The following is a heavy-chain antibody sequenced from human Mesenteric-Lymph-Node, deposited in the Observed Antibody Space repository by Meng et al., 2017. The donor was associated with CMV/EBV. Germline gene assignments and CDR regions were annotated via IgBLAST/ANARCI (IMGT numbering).Heavy chain of an antibody. V-gene: IGHV4-34*07. J-gene: IGHJ3*02. D-gene: IGHD2-2*01. Sequence: SETLSLTCAVYGGSFSGYYWSWIRQPPGKGLEWIGSIYYSGSTYYNPSLKSRLTISVDMSKNQFSLQLTSVTAADTAVYYCAPRYCSSTRCSRTFDIWGQGTMVTVSS. CDR2: IYYSGST. CDR3: APRYCSSTRCSRTFDI. CDR1: GGSFSGYY.